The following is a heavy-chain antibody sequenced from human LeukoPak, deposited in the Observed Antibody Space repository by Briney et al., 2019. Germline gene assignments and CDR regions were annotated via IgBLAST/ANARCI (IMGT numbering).Heavy chain of an antibody. D-gene: IGHD3-3*01. Sequence: GGSLRLSCAASGFTFSSYAMSWVRQAPGKGLEWVSAISGSGGSTYYADSVKGRFTISRDNSKNTLYLQMNSLRAEDTAVYYCAKRGFLEWVPCYFDYWGQGTLVTVSS. CDR2: ISGSGGST. J-gene: IGHJ4*02. CDR1: GFTFSSYA. CDR3: AKRGFLEWVPCYFDY. V-gene: IGHV3-23*01.